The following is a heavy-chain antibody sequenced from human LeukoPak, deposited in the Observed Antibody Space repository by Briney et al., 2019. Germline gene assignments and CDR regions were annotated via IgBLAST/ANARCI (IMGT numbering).Heavy chain of an antibody. CDR3: GEINGYYSD. D-gene: IGHD3-22*01. V-gene: IGHV3-23*01. CDR2: ISGSGGTT. Sequence: GGSLRLSCAASGFTFSSYSMNWVRQAPGKGLEWVSGISGSGGTTYYADSVEGRFTISRDNSKNSLSLQVSSLRAEDPGVYYCGEINGYYSDWGQGTLVTVSS. J-gene: IGHJ4*02. CDR1: GFTFSSYS.